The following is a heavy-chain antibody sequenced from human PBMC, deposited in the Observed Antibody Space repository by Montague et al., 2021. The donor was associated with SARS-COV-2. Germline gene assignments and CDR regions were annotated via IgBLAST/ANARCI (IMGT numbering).Heavy chain of an antibody. D-gene: IGHD3-10*01. Sequence: SETLSLTCTVSGGSTSIYYWSRIRQPPGKGLEWIGYMYYDGSPKXNPSLRGRVTISVDKSKNQCSLKLRSVTAADTAVYYCATDYGSRSYLDYWGQGSLVTVSS. CDR1: GGSTSIYY. CDR2: MYYDGSP. CDR3: ATDYGSRSYLDY. J-gene: IGHJ4*02. V-gene: IGHV4-59*01.